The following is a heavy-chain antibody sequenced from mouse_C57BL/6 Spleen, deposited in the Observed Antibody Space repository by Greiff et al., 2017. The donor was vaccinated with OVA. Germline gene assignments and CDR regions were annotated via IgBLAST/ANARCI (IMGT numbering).Heavy chain of an antibody. Sequence: EVQLQQSGGDLVKPGGSLKLSCAASGFTFSSYGMSWVRQTPDKRLEWVATISSGGSYTYYPDSVKGRFTISRDNAKNTLYLQMSSLKSEDTAMYYCARHASHAMDYWGQGTSVTVSS. CDR2: ISSGGSYT. D-gene: IGHD6-1*01. CDR3: ARHASHAMDY. CDR1: GFTFSSYG. V-gene: IGHV5-6*01. J-gene: IGHJ4*01.